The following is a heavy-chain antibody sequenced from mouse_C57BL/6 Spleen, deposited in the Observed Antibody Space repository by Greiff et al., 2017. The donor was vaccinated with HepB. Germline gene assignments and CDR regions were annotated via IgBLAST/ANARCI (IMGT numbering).Heavy chain of an antibody. D-gene: IGHD2-1*01. V-gene: IGHV1-81*01. J-gene: IGHJ2*01. CDR2: IYPRSGNT. Sequence: VQRVESGAELARPGASVKLSCKASGYTFTSYGISWVKQRTGQGLEWIGEIYPRSGNTYYNEKFKGKATLTADKSSSTAYMELRSLTSEDAAVYFCARSDGNYGYWGQGTTLTVSS. CDR1: GYTFTSYG. CDR3: ARSDGNYGY.